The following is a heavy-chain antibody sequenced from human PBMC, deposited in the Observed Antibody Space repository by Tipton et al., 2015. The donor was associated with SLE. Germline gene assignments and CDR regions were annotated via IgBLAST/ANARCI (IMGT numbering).Heavy chain of an antibody. D-gene: IGHD3-22*01. CDR1: GGSISSYY. CDR3: ARGSRYYDSSGYHWDLDL. J-gene: IGHJ2*01. Sequence: LRLSCTVSGGSISSYYWSWIRQPPGKGLEWIGYIYYSGSTNYNPSLKSRVTISVDTSKNQFSLKLSSVTAADTAVYYCARGSRYYDSSGYHWDLDLWGRGTRVTVSA. V-gene: IGHV4-59*01. CDR2: IYYSGST.